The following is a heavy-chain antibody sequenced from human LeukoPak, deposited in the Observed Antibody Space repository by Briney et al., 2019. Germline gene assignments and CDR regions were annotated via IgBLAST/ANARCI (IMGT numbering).Heavy chain of an antibody. CDR3: ARDRRAVAGPAFDY. CDR1: GYSISSGYY. CDR2: MFRTGTT. V-gene: IGHV4-38-2*02. J-gene: IGHJ4*02. Sequence: KPSETLSLTCTVSGYSISSGYYWGWIRQPPGKGLEWIGSMFRTGTTYYNPSLQSRVSISLDTSTDQFSLTMRSVTAADTAVYYCARDRRAVAGPAFDYWGQGALVTVSS. D-gene: IGHD6-19*01.